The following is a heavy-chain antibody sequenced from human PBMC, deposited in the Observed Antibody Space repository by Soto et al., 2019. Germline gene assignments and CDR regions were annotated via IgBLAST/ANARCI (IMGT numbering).Heavy chain of an antibody. V-gene: IGHV3-23*01. D-gene: IGHD1-26*01. J-gene: IGHJ6*02. CDR2: ISGSGRTI. Sequence: GGSLRLSCAASGVDFSSEVMCWVRQAPGKGLEWVSSISGSGRTIYHADSMRGRFAISRDNSKNSLYLQLNDLRVDDTAGYYCAKVGPSYYYGMDVWGQGTTVTVSS. CDR3: AKVGPSYYYGMDV. CDR1: GVDFSSEV.